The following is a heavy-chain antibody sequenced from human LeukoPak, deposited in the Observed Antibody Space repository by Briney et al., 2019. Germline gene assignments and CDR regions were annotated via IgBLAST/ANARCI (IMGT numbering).Heavy chain of an antibody. J-gene: IGHJ4*02. CDR2: ISSSSSTI. V-gene: IGHV3-48*04. Sequence: PGGSLRLSCAASGFTFSDYNMNWVRQPPGKGLEWVSYISSSSSTIYYADSVKGRFTISRDNAKNTLYLQMNSLRAEDTAVYYCARAEGYWGQGTLVTVSS. CDR3: ARAEGY. CDR1: GFTFSDYN.